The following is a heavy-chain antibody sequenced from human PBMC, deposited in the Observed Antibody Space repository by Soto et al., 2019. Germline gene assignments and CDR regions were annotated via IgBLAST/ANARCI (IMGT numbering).Heavy chain of an antibody. J-gene: IGHJ5*02. CDR3: ARIRGQQLVSGDWFGP. CDR2: ISAYDGNT. V-gene: IGHV1-18*01. D-gene: IGHD6-13*01. CDR1: GYTFPSYG. Sequence: QVQLVQSGAAVKKPGASVKVSCKASGYTFPSYGISWVRQAPGQGLEWMGWISAYDGNTHYSQKLQGRVTMTTDTSRSTAYMELRSRRSDDTAVYYCARIRGQQLVSGDWFGPWGQGTLGTVSS.